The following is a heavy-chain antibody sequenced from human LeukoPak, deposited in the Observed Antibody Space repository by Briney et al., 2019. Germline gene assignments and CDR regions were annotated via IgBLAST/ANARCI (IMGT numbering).Heavy chain of an antibody. Sequence: GGSLRLSCAASGFTFSSYAMSWVRQAPGKGLEWVANIRQDSVYKFFVDSVKGRFSISRDNDKNSLSLQMNSLRAEDTAMYYCVREGRTTSGDDAFDIWGQGTMVTVSS. V-gene: IGHV3-7*01. CDR1: GFTFSSYA. CDR2: IRQDSVYK. CDR3: VREGRTTSGDDAFDI. J-gene: IGHJ3*02. D-gene: IGHD1-14*01.